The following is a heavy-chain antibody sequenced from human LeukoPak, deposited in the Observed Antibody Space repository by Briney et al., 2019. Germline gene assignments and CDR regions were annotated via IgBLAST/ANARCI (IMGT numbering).Heavy chain of an antibody. CDR3: AGGQGWLVEY. J-gene: IGHJ4*02. CDR1: GFTFSSYY. V-gene: IGHV3-7*05. Sequence: PGGSLRLSCAASGFTFSSYYMAWFRQAAGKGLEWVANIKQDGREKFYVESAKGRLLLYRDNAKNSLFVQLNSLRVEDRAVYYCAGGQGWLVEYWGQGTVVSVSS. D-gene: IGHD6-19*01. CDR2: IKQDGREK.